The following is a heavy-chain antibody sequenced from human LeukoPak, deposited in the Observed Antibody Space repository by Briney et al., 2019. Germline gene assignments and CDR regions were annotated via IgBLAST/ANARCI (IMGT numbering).Heavy chain of an antibody. CDR2: ITSRSTI. CDR3: ARRVSGSYLDY. Sequence: GGSLRLSCAASGFAFSTYGMNWVRQAPGKGLEWVSYITSRSTIFYADSVKGRFTISRDNVKNSLYLEMNSLRDDDTAVYYCARRVSGSYLDYWGQGILVTVSS. V-gene: IGHV3-48*02. CDR1: GFAFSTYG. D-gene: IGHD3-10*01. J-gene: IGHJ4*02.